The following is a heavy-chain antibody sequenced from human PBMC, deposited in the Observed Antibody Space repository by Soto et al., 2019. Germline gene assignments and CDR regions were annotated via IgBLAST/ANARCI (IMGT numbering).Heavy chain of an antibody. CDR2: INHSGST. V-gene: IGHV4-34*01. J-gene: IGHJ5*02. Sequence: QVQLQQWGAGLLKPSETLSLTCAVYGGSFSGYYWSWIRQPPGKGLEWIGEINHSGSTNYNPSLKSRVTISVDTSKNQFSLKLSSVTAADTAVYYCARTDIVATLGSWGQGTLVTVSS. CDR1: GGSFSGYY. D-gene: IGHD5-12*01. CDR3: ARTDIVATLGS.